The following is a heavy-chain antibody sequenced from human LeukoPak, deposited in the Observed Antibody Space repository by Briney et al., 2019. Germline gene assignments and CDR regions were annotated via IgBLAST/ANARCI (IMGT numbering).Heavy chain of an antibody. CDR3: ARTGRDHPGSYWFQP. V-gene: IGHV4-4*07. D-gene: IGHD1-14*01. Sequence: PSETLSLTCTVSGGSISSYYWSWIRQPAGKGLEWIGRIYTSGSTNYNPSLKSRVTMSVDTSKNQFSLKLSSVTAADTAVYYCARTGRDHPGSYWFQPRGQGTLVTVSS. CDR1: GGSISSYY. CDR2: IYTSGST. J-gene: IGHJ5*02.